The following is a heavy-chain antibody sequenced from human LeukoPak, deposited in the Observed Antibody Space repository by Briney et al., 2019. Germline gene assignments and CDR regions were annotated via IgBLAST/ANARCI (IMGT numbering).Heavy chain of an antibody. D-gene: IGHD3-10*01. CDR2: IYSGGTA. CDR1: GFTFSDYY. Sequence: GGSLRLSCAASGFTFSDYYMSWVRQAPGKGLEWVSVIYSGGTANYADSVKGRFTISRDISKNTLYLQMNSLRAEDTAVYYCAKLDYGSGSFFDYWGQGTLVTVSS. J-gene: IGHJ4*02. V-gene: IGHV3-53*01. CDR3: AKLDYGSGSFFDY.